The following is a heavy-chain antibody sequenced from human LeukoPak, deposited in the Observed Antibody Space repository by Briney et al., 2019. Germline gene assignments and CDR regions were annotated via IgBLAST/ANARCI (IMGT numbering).Heavy chain of an antibody. D-gene: IGHD3-9*01. V-gene: IGHV4-39*01. J-gene: IGHJ6*02. Sequence: SETLSLTCTVSGGSISSSSYYWGWIRQPPGKGLEWIGSICYSGSTYYNPSLKSRVTISVDTSKNQFSLKLSSVTAADTAVYYCARGFDSYNGMDVWGQGTTVTVSS. CDR2: ICYSGST. CDR1: GGSISSSSYY. CDR3: ARGFDSYNGMDV.